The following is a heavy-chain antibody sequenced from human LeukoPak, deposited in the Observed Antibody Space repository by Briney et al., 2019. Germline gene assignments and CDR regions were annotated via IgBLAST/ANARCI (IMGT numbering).Heavy chain of an antibody. V-gene: IGHV3-23*01. CDR3: CRGWLSDY. CDR1: GFTFSSYA. J-gene: IGHJ4*02. CDR2: ISGSGGST. Sequence: GGSLRLSCAASGFTFSSYAMSWVRQAPGKGLEWVSGISGSGGSTYYADSVKGRFTISRDNSKNTLYLQMNSLRAEDTAGYYCCRGWLSDYWGQGTLVTVSS. D-gene: IGHD5-12*01.